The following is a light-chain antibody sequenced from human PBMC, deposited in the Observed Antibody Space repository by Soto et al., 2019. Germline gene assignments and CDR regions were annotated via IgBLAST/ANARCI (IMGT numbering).Light chain of an antibody. V-gene: IGLV2-14*01. Sequence: QSVLTQPASVSGSPGQSITISCTGTSSDVGGYNYVSWYQPQSGKAPKLMIHEVSNRPSGVSTRFSCSKSGNTASLTISGLQAEDEADYYCSSYTSSRAYVFGIGTKVTVL. CDR2: EVS. CDR3: SSYTSSRAYV. J-gene: IGLJ1*01. CDR1: SSDVGGYNY.